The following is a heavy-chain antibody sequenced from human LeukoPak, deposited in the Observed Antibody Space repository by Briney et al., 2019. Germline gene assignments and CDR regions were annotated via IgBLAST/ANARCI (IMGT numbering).Heavy chain of an antibody. D-gene: IGHD3-22*01. V-gene: IGHV1-18*01. Sequence: ASVKASCKASGYTFTSYGISWVRQAPGQGLEWMGWISAYNGNTNYAQKLQGRVTMTTDTSTSTAYMELRSLRSDDTAVYYCAREVEYYDSSGYYSDAFDIWGQGTMVTVSS. CDR3: AREVEYYDSSGYYSDAFDI. J-gene: IGHJ3*02. CDR2: ISAYNGNT. CDR1: GYTFTSYG.